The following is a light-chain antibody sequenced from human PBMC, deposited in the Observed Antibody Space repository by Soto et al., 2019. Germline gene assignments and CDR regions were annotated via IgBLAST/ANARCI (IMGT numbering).Light chain of an antibody. CDR2: GTS. J-gene: IGKJ1*01. V-gene: IGKV1-39*01. CDR1: QAIGNS. Sequence: IQMTQSPSSLSASVGDSVTITCRTSQAIGNSLNWYQQRPGKAPSLLVYGTSTLQSGVPSRFSGSGSGTDFTLTISSLQREDFATYYCQQSYSSSWTFGHGTKVDI. CDR3: QQSYSSSWT.